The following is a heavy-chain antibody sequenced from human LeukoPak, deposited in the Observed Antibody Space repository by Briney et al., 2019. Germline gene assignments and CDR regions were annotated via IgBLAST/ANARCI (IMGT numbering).Heavy chain of an antibody. Sequence: SETLSLTCTVSGGSISRYYWSWIRQPPGKGLEWIGYIYYSGSTNYNPSLKSRVTISVDTSKNQFSLKLSSVTAADTAVYYCASPDCSGGSCYFNSWGQGTLVTVSS. CDR3: ASPDCSGGSCYFNS. CDR1: GGSISRYY. J-gene: IGHJ4*02. CDR2: IYYSGST. V-gene: IGHV4-59*01. D-gene: IGHD2-15*01.